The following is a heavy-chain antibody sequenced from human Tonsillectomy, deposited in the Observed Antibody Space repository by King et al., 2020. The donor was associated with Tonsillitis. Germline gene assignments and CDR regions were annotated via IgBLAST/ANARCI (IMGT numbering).Heavy chain of an antibody. Sequence: QLVQSGAEVKKPGASVKVSCKASGYTFSSYGISWVRQAPGQGLEWMGWISAYNGNTNYAQKLQGRVTMTTDTSTSTAYMELGSLRSDDTAVYYCARADHDYGDYNYYGMDVWGQGTTVPVSS. CDR3: ARADHDYGDYNYYGMDV. CDR1: GYTFSSYG. D-gene: IGHD4-17*01. J-gene: IGHJ6*02. V-gene: IGHV1-18*01. CDR2: ISAYNGNT.